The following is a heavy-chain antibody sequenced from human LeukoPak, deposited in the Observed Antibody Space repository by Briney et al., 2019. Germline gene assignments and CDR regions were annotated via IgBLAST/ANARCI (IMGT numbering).Heavy chain of an antibody. Sequence: GGSLRLSCVASGFTSRDYYMSWIRRAPGKGLEWVSYISGSSSYIDYADSVKGRFTISRDNAKNSLFLQMNSLRAEDTAVYYCAKGQGWLVDYWGQGTLVTVSS. D-gene: IGHD6-19*01. J-gene: IGHJ4*02. CDR1: GFTSRDYY. CDR2: ISGSSSYI. V-gene: IGHV3-11*05. CDR3: AKGQGWLVDY.